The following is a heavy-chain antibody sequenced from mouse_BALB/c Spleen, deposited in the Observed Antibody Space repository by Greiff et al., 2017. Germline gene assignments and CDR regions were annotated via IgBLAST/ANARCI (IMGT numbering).Heavy chain of an antibody. Sequence: QVQLQQSGAELVKPGASVKLSCKASGYTFTSYWMHWVKQRPGQGLEWIGEIDPSDSYTNYNQKFKGKATLTVDKSSSTAYMQLSSLTSEDSAVYYCARRTSMMTGYAMDYWGQGTSVTVSS. CDR1: GYTFTSYW. V-gene: IGHV1-69*02. J-gene: IGHJ4*01. CDR3: ARRTSMMTGYAMDY. CDR2: IDPSDSYT. D-gene: IGHD2-3*01.